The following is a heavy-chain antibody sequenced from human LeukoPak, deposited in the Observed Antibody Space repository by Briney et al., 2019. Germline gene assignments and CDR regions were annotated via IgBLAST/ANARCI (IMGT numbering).Heavy chain of an antibody. CDR2: INHSGST. V-gene: IGHV4-34*01. CDR1: GGSFSGYY. CDR3: ARGPFGVWGTYRYKGYFDY. Sequence: PSETLSLTCAVYGGSFSGYYWSWIRQTPGKGLEWIGEINHSGSTNYNPSLKSRVTISVDTSQSQFSLKLSSVTAADTAVYFCARGPFGVWGTYRYKGYFDYWGQGTLVTVSS. J-gene: IGHJ4*02. D-gene: IGHD3-16*02.